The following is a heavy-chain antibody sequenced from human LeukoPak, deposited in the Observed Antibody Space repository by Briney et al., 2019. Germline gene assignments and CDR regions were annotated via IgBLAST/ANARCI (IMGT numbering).Heavy chain of an antibody. D-gene: IGHD6-13*01. V-gene: IGHV3-30*04. CDR1: GFTFSSYA. CDR2: ISYDGSYK. Sequence: GRSLRLSCAASGFTFSSYAMHWVRQAPGTGQEWVAVISYDGSYKNSANSVKGRFTISRDNSKNTLYLQMDSLRAEDTAVYYCARQNGLIRIAAAGLDCWGQGTLVTVSS. CDR3: ARQNGLIRIAAAGLDC. J-gene: IGHJ4*02.